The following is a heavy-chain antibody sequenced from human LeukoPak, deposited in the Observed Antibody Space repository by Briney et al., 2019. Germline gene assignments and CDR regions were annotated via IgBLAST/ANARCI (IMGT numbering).Heavy chain of an antibody. J-gene: IGHJ6*03. CDR2: ISGSGGST. Sequence: PGGSLRLSCAASGFTFSSYAMSWVRQAPGKGLEWVSAISGSGGSTYYADSVKGRFTISRDNSKNTLYLQMNSLRAEDTAVYYCAKGPYSNYYYYYMDVWGKGTTVTVSS. V-gene: IGHV3-23*01. CDR1: GFTFSSYA. CDR3: AKGPYSNYYYYYMDV. D-gene: IGHD4-11*01.